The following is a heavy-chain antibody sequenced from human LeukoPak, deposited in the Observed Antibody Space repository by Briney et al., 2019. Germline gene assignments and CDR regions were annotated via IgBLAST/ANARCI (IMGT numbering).Heavy chain of an antibody. CDR2: ISSSSSYI. CDR1: GFTFSSYS. V-gene: IGHV3-21*04. J-gene: IGHJ3*02. Sequence: GGSLRLSCAASGFTFSSYSMNWVRQAPGKGLEWVSFISSSSSYIYYADSVKGRFTISRDNSKNTLYLQMNSLRAEDTAVYYCARGGSYLSAFDIWGQGTMVTVSS. CDR3: ARGGSYLSAFDI. D-gene: IGHD1-26*01.